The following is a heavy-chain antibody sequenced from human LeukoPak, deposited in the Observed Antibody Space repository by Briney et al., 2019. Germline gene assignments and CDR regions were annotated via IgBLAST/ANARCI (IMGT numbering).Heavy chain of an antibody. J-gene: IGHJ1*01. Sequence: GGSLRLSCAASGFTFSSYAMIWVRQAPGKGLEWVSAISGSGGSTYYADSVKGRFTISRDNSKNTLYLQMNSLRAEDTAVYYCAKDSSSWYGEYFQHWGQGTLVTVSS. D-gene: IGHD6-13*01. CDR1: GFTFSSYA. CDR2: ISGSGGST. CDR3: AKDSSSWYGEYFQH. V-gene: IGHV3-23*01.